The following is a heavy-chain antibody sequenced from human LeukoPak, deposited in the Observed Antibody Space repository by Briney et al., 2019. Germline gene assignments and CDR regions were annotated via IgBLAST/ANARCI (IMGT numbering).Heavy chain of an antibody. V-gene: IGHV3-7*01. Sequence: PGGSLRLSCAASGFTFSTSWMTWVRQAPGKGLEWVANIKEDGSIKNHMDSVKGRFTISRDNAKNSPYLQINSLRAEDTAVYYCARDSAYNAFDFWGQGTMVTVSA. CDR3: ARDSAYNAFDF. D-gene: IGHD5-12*01. CDR2: IKEDGSIK. CDR1: GFTFSTSW. J-gene: IGHJ3*01.